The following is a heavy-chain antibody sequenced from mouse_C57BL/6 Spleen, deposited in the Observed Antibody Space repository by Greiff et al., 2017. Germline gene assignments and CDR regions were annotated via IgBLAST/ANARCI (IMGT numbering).Heavy chain of an antibody. V-gene: IGHV5-4*03. CDR2: ISDGGSYT. D-gene: IGHD2-5*01. CDR3: ARGRTIVTPFDY. CDR1: GFNFSSYA. J-gene: IGHJ2*01. Sequence: EVKLMESGGGLVKPGGSLKLSCAASGFNFSSYAMSWVRQTPEKRLEWVAPISDGGSYTYYPDNVQGRFTISRDNAKNNLYLQMSHLKSEDTAMYYCARGRTIVTPFDYWGQGTTLTVSA.